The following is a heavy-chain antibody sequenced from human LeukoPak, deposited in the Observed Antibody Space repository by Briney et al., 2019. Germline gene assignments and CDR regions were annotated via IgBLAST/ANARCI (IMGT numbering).Heavy chain of an antibody. V-gene: IGHV3-30*02. CDR1: GFTFSSYG. J-gene: IGHJ4*02. Sequence: GGSLRLSCAASGFTFSSYGMHWVRQAPGKGLEWVAFIWYDGSNKYYADSVKGRFTISRDNSKNTLYLQMNSLRAEDTAVYYCAGDLRFLEWFDFDYWGQGTLVTVSS. CDR3: AGDLRFLEWFDFDY. D-gene: IGHD3-3*01. CDR2: IWYDGSNK.